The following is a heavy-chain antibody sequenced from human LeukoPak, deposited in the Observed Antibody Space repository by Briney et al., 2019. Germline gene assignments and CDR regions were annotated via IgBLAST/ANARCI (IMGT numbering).Heavy chain of an antibody. V-gene: IGHV4-34*01. Sequence: PSETLSLTCAVYGGPFSGYYWSWIRQPPGKGLEWIGEINHSGSTNYNPSLKSRVTISVDTSKNQFSLKLSSVTAADTAVYYCARGPSGSLFSYWGQGTLVTVSS. CDR3: ARGPSGSLFSY. J-gene: IGHJ4*02. CDR2: INHSGST. D-gene: IGHD1-26*01. CDR1: GGPFSGYY.